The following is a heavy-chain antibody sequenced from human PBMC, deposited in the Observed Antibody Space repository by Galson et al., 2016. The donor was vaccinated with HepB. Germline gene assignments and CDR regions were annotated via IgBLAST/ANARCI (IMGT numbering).Heavy chain of an antibody. V-gene: IGHV1-8*01. CDR2: MNPNSGNT. Sequence: SVKVSCKASGYTFTSYDINWVRQATGQGLEWMGWMNPNSGNTAYAQKFQGSVTMTRNTSISTAYMELSSLRYEDTAIYYCARGRGGGRRENWFDPWGQGTLVTVSS. D-gene: IGHD2-21*01. J-gene: IGHJ5*02. CDR1: GYTFTSYD. CDR3: ARGRGGGRRENWFDP.